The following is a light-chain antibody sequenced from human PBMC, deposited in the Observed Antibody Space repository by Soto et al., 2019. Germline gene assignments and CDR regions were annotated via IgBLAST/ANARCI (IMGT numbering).Light chain of an antibody. V-gene: IGKV1-9*01. CDR3: QQLFTYPPT. CDR1: QGIINY. Sequence: IQLTQSPSSLSASMGDRVTITCRASQGIINYLAWYQQKPRKATKLLIYGASTLQGGVPSKFSGSRSGTHFTLTVSSLQHEDLATDYFQQLFTYPPTFGPGNKVDIK. CDR2: GAS. J-gene: IGKJ3*01.